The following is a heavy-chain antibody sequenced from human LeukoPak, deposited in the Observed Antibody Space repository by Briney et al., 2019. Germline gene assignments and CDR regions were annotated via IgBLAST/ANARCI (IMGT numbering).Heavy chain of an antibody. D-gene: IGHD2-2*01. V-gene: IGHV3-33*01. CDR3: ARDEGRGYCSTTSCPSCAY. CDR2: IWSDGSSK. J-gene: IGHJ4*02. CDR1: GFTFSSYA. Sequence: QPGRSLRLSCAASGFTFSSYAMHWVRQAPGKGLEWVAVIWSDGSSKYYTDSVKGRFTISRDNSKNTLYLQMNSLRAEDTAVYYCARDEGRGYCSTTSCPSCAYWGQGTLVTVSS.